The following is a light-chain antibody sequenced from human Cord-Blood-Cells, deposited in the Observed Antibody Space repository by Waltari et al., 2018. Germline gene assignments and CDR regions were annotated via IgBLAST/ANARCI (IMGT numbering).Light chain of an antibody. V-gene: IGLV2-23*01. Sequence: QSALTQPASVSGSPGQSITISCTGTSSDVGSYTLVSWYQQHPGKAPKLMIYEGSKRPSGVSNRFCGYKSGHTASLTISGLKAEDEADYYCCSYAGSSFWVFGGGTKLTVL. CDR2: EGS. CDR3: CSYAGSSFWV. J-gene: IGLJ3*02. CDR1: SSDVGSYTL.